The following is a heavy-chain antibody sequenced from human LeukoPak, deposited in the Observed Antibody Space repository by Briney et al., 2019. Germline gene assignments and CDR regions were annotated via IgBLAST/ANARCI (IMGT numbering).Heavy chain of an antibody. D-gene: IGHD7-27*01. V-gene: IGHV1-69*13. CDR3: ASRDWRDLTGEAHFDY. CDR2: IIPIFGTA. Sequence: GASVKVSCKASGGTFSSCAISWVRQAPGQGLEWMGGIIPIFGTANYAQKFQGRVTITADESTSTAYMELSSLRSEDTAVYYCASRDWRDLTGEAHFDYWGQGTLVTVSS. CDR1: GGTFSSCA. J-gene: IGHJ4*02.